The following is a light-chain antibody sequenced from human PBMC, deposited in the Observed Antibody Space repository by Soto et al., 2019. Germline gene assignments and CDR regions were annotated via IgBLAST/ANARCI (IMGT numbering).Light chain of an antibody. CDR2: SNN. J-gene: IGLJ1*01. CDR3: AAWDDSLNGPHYV. CDR1: TPNIETNT. V-gene: IGLV1-44*01. Sequence: QSVLTQPPSASGTPGQRVTISCSGSTPNIETNTVSWFQQLPRTAPKLLIYSNNQRPSGVPDRFSGSKSGTSASLAISGLQSEDEDDYYCAAWDDSLNGPHYVFGTGTKVTVL.